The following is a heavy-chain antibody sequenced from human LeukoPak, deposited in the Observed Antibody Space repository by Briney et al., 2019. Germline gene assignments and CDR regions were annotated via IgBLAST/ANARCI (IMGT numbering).Heavy chain of an antibody. J-gene: IGHJ4*02. CDR3: ARVRVIAAAGTGYFDY. CDR2: ISAYNGNT. V-gene: IGHV1-18*01. Sequence: ASVKVSCKASGYTFTSYGISWVRQAPGQGLEWMGWISAYNGNTNSAQKLQGRVTMTTDTSTSTAYMELRSLRSDDTAVYYCARVRVIAAAGTGYFDYWGQGTLVTVSS. D-gene: IGHD6-13*01. CDR1: GYTFTSYG.